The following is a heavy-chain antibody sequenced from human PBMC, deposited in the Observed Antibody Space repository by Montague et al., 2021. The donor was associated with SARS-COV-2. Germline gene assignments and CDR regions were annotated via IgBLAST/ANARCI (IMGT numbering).Heavy chain of an antibody. Sequence: SETLSLTCTVSGGSISSSSYYWGWIRQPPGKGLEWIVSIYYSGSTYYNPSLKSRVTISVDTSKNQFSLKLSSVTAADTAVYYCARFPTSYYYDSKAAPGTPAAFDLWGQGTMVTVSS. D-gene: IGHD3-22*01. CDR2: IYYSGST. J-gene: IGHJ3*01. CDR3: ARFPTSYYYDSKAAPGTPAAFDL. V-gene: IGHV4-39*01. CDR1: GGSISSSSYY.